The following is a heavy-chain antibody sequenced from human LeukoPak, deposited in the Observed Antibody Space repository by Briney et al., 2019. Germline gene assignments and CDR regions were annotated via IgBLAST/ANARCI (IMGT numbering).Heavy chain of an antibody. V-gene: IGHV3-23*01. CDR2: ISGSGGST. CDR1: GFTLSSYA. CDR3: AKPLVVVPAALFDY. Sequence: GGSLRLSCAASGFTLSSYATSWVRQAPGKGLEWVSAISGSGGSTYYADSVKGRFTISRDNSKNTLYLQMNSLRAEDTAVYYCAKPLVVVPAALFDYWGQGTLVTVSS. D-gene: IGHD2-2*01. J-gene: IGHJ4*02.